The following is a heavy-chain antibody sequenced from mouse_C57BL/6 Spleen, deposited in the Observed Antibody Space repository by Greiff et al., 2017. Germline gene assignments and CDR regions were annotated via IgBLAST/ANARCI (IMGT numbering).Heavy chain of an antibody. Sequence: EVKLVESGGGLVQPGGSLSLSCAASGFTFTDYYMSWVRQPPGKALEWLGFIRNKANGYTTEYSASVKGRFTISRDNSQSILYLQMNALRAEDSATYYCARFFSPHGNLGYFDVWGTGTTVTVSS. J-gene: IGHJ1*03. CDR2: IRNKANGYTT. D-gene: IGHD2-1*01. CDR1: GFTFTDYY. CDR3: ARFFSPHGNLGYFDV. V-gene: IGHV7-3*01.